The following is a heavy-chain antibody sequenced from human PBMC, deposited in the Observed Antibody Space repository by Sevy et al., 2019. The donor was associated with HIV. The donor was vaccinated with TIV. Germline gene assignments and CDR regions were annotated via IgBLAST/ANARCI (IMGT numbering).Heavy chain of an antibody. Sequence: SETLSLTCTVSGGSISSSSYCWGWIRQPPGKGLEWIGSIYYSGSTYYNPSLKSRVTISVDTSKNQFSLKLSSVTTADTAVYYCARLASYYYGMDVWGQGTTVTVSS. J-gene: IGHJ6*02. V-gene: IGHV4-39*01. CDR2: IYYSGST. CDR1: GGSISSSSYC. CDR3: ARLASYYYGMDV.